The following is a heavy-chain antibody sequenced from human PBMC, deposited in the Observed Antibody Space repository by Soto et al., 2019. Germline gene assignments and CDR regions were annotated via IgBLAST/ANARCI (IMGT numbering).Heavy chain of an antibody. CDR2: ISAHNGNT. CDR1: GYAFTTYG. D-gene: IGHD1-1*01. CDR3: ARGRYGDY. V-gene: IGHV1-18*01. J-gene: IGHJ4*02. Sequence: QVHLVQSGAEVKKPGASVKVSCQGSGYAFTTYGITWVRQAPGQGREWMGWISAHNGNTNYAQKLQGRVTVTRDTSTSTAYMERRSLGYDDTAVYYCARGRYGDYWGQGALVTVSS.